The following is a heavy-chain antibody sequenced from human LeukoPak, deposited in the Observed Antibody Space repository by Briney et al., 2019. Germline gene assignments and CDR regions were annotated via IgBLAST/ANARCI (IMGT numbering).Heavy chain of an antibody. CDR1: GYTFTSNW. CDR3: ARSPSGYHFDN. V-gene: IGHV5-51*01. J-gene: IGHJ4*03. Sequence: GDSLKISCKGSGYTFTSNWIGCVRQMPGKGLEWMGIIYPGDSEARYNPSFQGQVTMSADKSISTAYLQWSTLTASDTAMYYCARSPSGYHFDNWGQGSL. D-gene: IGHD6-13*01. CDR2: IYPGDSEA.